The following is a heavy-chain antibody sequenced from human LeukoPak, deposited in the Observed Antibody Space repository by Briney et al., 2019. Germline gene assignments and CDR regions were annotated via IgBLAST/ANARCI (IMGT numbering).Heavy chain of an antibody. J-gene: IGHJ6*02. Sequence: ASVKVSCKASGYTFTSYGISWVRQAPGQWLEWMGWNSAYNGNTNYAQKLQGRVTMTTDTSTSTAYMELRSLRSDDTAVYYCAREDIVVVLGGYYYYGMDVWGQGTTVTVSS. D-gene: IGHD2-2*01. CDR2: NSAYNGNT. CDR1: GYTFTSYG. CDR3: AREDIVVVLGGYYYYGMDV. V-gene: IGHV1-18*01.